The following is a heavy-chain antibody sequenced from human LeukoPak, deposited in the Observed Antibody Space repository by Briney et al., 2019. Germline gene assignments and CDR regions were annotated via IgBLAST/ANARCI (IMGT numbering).Heavy chain of an antibody. V-gene: IGHV5-51*01. CDR2: TFAGYSFS. Sequence: PGESLKISCKGSGYSFTSYCIAWVRQMPGKGLEWMGITFAGYSFSIYSPSFEGQFTMSVDKSISTAYLQWRSLKASDTAMYYCARHFHPAETTGGYFDLWGRGTLVTVSA. CDR1: GYSFTSYC. D-gene: IGHD4-17*01. CDR3: ARHFHPAETTGGYFDL. J-gene: IGHJ2*01.